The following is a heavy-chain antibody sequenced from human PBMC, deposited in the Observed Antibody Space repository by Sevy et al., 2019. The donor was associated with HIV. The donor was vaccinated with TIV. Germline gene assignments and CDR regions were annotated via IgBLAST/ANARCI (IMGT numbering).Heavy chain of an antibody. CDR3: ARAPMVRGVMRDV. CDR1: GFTVSSNY. Sequence: GVSLRLSCAASGFTVSSNYMSWVRQAPGKGLEWVSVIYSGGSTYYADSVKGRFTISRDNSKNTLYLQMNSLRAEDTAVYYCARAPMVRGVMRDVWGQGTTVTVSS. J-gene: IGHJ6*02. V-gene: IGHV3-53*01. D-gene: IGHD3-10*01. CDR2: IYSGGST.